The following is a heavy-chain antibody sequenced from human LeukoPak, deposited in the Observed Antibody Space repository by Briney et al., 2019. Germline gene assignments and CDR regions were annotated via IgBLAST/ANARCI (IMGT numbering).Heavy chain of an antibody. Sequence: GASVKVSCKASGYTFTSYWMHWVRQAPGQGLEWMGWVITNNGDTKYVHKYQGRVTMTRDTSINTVYMELSMVTSDDTAMYYCARGGPNHGFDYWGQGILVTVSS. V-gene: IGHV1-2*07. CDR3: ARGGPNHGFDY. CDR2: VITNNGDT. D-gene: IGHD1-14*01. CDR1: GYTFTSYW. J-gene: IGHJ4*02.